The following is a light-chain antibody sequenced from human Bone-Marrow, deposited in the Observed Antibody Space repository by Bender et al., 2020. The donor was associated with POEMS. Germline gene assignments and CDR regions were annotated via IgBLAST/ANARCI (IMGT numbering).Light chain of an antibody. CDR2: DVS. J-gene: IGLJ1*01. V-gene: IGLV2-14*01. CDR3: SSYTSSGTRV. CDR1: NSDVGGYNY. Sequence: QSALTQPASVSGSPGQSITISCTGTNSDVGGYNYVSWYQQHPGKAPKLMIYDVSNRPSGVSTRFSGSKSGNTASLSISRLLAEDEADYHCSSYTSSGTRVFGAGAKFTVL.